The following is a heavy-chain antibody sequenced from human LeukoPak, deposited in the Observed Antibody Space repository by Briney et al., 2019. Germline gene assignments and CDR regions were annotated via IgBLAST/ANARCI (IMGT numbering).Heavy chain of an antibody. V-gene: IGHV3-23*01. Sequence: GGSLRLSCAASGFTFSSCGMSWVRQAPGKGLEWVSAISGSGGSTYYADSVKGRFTISRDNSKNTLYLQMNSLRAEDTAVYYCAKDITMIVVVNDAFDIWGQGTMVTVSS. D-gene: IGHD3-22*01. CDR2: ISGSGGST. CDR3: AKDITMIVVVNDAFDI. CDR1: GFTFSSCG. J-gene: IGHJ3*02.